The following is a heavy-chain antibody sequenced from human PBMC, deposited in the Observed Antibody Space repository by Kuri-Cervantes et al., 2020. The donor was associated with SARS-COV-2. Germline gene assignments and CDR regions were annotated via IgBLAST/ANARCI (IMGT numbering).Heavy chain of an antibody. CDR1: GITGSNFE. CDR3: ARDPYNYDFWSAHYYYGMDV. D-gene: IGHD3-3*01. CDR2: IKQDGSEK. J-gene: IGHJ6*02. Sequence: GESLKISCEASGITGSNFEMNWVRQAPGKGLEWVANIKQDGSEKYYVDSVKGRFTISRDNAKNTLYLQMNSLRAEDTAVYYCARDPYNYDFWSAHYYYGMDVWGQGTTVTVSS. V-gene: IGHV3-7*01.